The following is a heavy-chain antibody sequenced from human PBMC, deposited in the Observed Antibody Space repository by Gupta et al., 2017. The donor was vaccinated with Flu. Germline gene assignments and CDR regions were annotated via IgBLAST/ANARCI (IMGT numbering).Heavy chain of an antibody. Sequence: QLQLQESGPGLVKPSETLSLTCTVSGGSISSSSYYWGWIRQPPGKGLEWIGSIYYSGSTYYNPSLKSRVTISVDTSKNQFSLKLSSVTAADTAVYYCARMVYAIFNWFDPWGQGTLVTVSS. D-gene: IGHD2-8*01. J-gene: IGHJ5*02. CDR1: GGSISSSSYY. CDR2: IYYSGST. CDR3: ARMVYAIFNWFDP. V-gene: IGHV4-39*01.